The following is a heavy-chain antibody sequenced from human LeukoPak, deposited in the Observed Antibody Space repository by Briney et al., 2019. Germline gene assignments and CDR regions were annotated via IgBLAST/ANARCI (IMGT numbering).Heavy chain of an antibody. CDR1: GFTFSSYA. J-gene: IGHJ4*02. D-gene: IGHD6-6*01. CDR3: ARSGSSSYYFDY. V-gene: IGHV3-23*01. Sequence: GGSLRLSCAASGFTFSSYAMSWVRQAPGKGLEWVSAISGSGGSTYYADSVKGRFTISRDNSQNSLYLQMNSLRAEDMALYYCARSGSSSYYFDYWGQGTLVTVSS. CDR2: ISGSGGST.